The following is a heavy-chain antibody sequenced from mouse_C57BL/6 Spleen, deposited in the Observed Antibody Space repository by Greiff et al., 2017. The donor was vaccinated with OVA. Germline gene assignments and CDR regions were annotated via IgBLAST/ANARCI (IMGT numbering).Heavy chain of an antibody. V-gene: IGHV1-19*01. CDR1: GYTFTDYY. D-gene: IGHD1-1*01. CDR3: ARKVATVVATRAMDY. J-gene: IGHJ4*01. CDR2: INPYNGGT. Sequence: VQLKQSGPVLVKPGASVKMSCKAFGYTFTDYYMNWVKQSHGKSLEWIGVINPYNGGTSYNQKFKGKATLTVDKSSSTAYMELNSLTSEDSAVYYCARKVATVVATRAMDYWGQGTSVTVSS.